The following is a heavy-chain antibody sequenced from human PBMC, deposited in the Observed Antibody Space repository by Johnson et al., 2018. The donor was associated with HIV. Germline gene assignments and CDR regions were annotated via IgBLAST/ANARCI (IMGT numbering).Heavy chain of an antibody. CDR2: IYSDGTT. CDR3: AKEKPAYCGGDCYSDAAFDI. Sequence: EVQLVESGGGLVKPGGSLRLSCAASGFTFSDAWMSWVRQAPGEGLEWVSVIYSDGTTSFAQSVKGRFSISRDVSKNTLYLQMNSLRAEDTAVYYCAKEKPAYCGGDCYSDAAFDICVQVTMVIVSS. J-gene: IGHJ3*02. D-gene: IGHD2-21*01. CDR1: GFTFSDAW. V-gene: IGHV3-66*02.